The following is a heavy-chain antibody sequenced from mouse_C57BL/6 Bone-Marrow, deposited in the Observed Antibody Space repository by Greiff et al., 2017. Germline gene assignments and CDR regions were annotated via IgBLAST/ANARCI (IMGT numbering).Heavy chain of an antibody. CDR2: INPYNGGT. CDR1: GYTFTDYY. Sequence: VQLQQSGPVLVKPGASVKMSCKASGYTFTDYYMNWVKQSHGKSLEWIGVINPYNGGTSYNQKFKGKATLTVDKSSRTAYMELNSLTSEDSAVYYCARRLLRWYFDVWGTGTTVTVSS. J-gene: IGHJ1*03. V-gene: IGHV1-19*01. D-gene: IGHD2-3*01. CDR3: ARRLLRWYFDV.